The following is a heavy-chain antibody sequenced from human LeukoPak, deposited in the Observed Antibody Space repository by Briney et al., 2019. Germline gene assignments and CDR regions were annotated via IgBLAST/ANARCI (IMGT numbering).Heavy chain of an antibody. V-gene: IGHV5-51*01. CDR2: IYPGDSDT. Sequence: GESLKISCNGSGYSFTSYWICWVRQMPAKGLEWMGIIYPGDSDTRYSPSFKGQVTISADKSISTAYLQWSSLKASDTAMYYCARRANYGMDVWGQGTTVTVSS. J-gene: IGHJ6*02. CDR1: GYSFTSYW. CDR3: ARRANYGMDV.